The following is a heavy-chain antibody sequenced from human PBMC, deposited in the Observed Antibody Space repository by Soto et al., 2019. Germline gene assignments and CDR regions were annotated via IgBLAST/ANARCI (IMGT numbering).Heavy chain of an antibody. Sequence: GASVKVSCKASGYTFTSYAMRWVRQAPGQRLEWMGWINAGNGNTKYSQKFQGRVTITRDTSASTAYMELSSLRSEDTAVYCCARAPLRAAGRPNWFDPWGQGTLVTVSS. CDR1: GYTFTSYA. CDR3: ARAPLRAAGRPNWFDP. CDR2: INAGNGNT. D-gene: IGHD6-13*01. J-gene: IGHJ5*02. V-gene: IGHV1-3*01.